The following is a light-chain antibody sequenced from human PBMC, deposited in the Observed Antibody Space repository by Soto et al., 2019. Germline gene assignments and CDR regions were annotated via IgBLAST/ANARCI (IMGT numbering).Light chain of an antibody. Sequence: DIQMTQSPATLSASVGDRVTITCRASKSISSWLAWYQQKPGKVPKLLIDDASSLESGVPSRFSGSGSGTEFTLTISSLQPDDFAAYYCQQYNTYPWPFGQGTKVEIK. J-gene: IGKJ1*01. CDR2: DAS. CDR3: QQYNTYPWP. CDR1: KSISSW. V-gene: IGKV1-5*01.